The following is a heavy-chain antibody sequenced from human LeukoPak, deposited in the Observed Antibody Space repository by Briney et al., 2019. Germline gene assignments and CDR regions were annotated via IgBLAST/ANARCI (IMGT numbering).Heavy chain of an antibody. J-gene: IGHJ4*02. D-gene: IGHD6-13*01. CDR3: AKRSSWYFDY. Sequence: PGRPLRLSCAASGFTFSSNGMHWVRQAPGKGLEWVAVISSDGSTKYYTDSVKGRFTMSRDNSKNTLYLEMNSLRTEDTAVYYCAKRSSWYFDYWGQGTLVTVSS. CDR1: GFTFSSNG. V-gene: IGHV3-30*18. CDR2: ISSDGSTK.